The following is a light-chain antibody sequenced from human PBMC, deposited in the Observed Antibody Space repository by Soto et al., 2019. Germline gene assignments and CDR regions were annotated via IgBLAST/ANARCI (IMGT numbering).Light chain of an antibody. CDR1: QSVRGSN. CDR3: QQYGSSPKT. Sequence: EIVVTRAPGTLSLSPGERATLPGRASQSVRGSNLAWYQQKPGQAPRLLIYGASSRATGIPDRFSGSGSGTDFTLTISRLAREDFALYYCQQYGSSPKTFGQGTRLEI. V-gene: IGKV3-20*01. CDR2: GAS. J-gene: IGKJ5*01.